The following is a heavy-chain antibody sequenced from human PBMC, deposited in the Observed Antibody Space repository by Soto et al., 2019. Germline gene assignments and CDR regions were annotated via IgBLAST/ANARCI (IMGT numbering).Heavy chain of an antibody. CDR3: AREASYYYYYMDV. Sequence: GGSLRLSCAASGFTFSSYWMSWVRQAPGKGLEWVANIKQDGSEKDYVDSVKGRFTISRDNAKNSLYLQMNSLRAEDTAVYYCAREASYYYYYMDVWGKGTTVTVSS. J-gene: IGHJ6*03. V-gene: IGHV3-7*01. CDR2: IKQDGSEK. CDR1: GFTFSSYW.